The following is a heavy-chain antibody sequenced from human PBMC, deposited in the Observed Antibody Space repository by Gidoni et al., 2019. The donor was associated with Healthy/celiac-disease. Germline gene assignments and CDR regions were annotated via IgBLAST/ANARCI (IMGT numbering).Heavy chain of an antibody. CDR1: GYTFTSYG. CDR3: ARVVGYYDILTGYYTAGAFDI. V-gene: IGHV1-18*01. J-gene: IGHJ3*02. D-gene: IGHD3-9*01. CDR2: ISAYNGNT. Sequence: QVQLVQSGAEVKKPGASVKVSCKASGYTFTSYGISWVRQAPGQGLEWMGWISAYNGNTNDAQKLQGRVTMTTDTSTSTAYMELRSLRSEDTAVYYCARVVGYYDILTGYYTAGAFDIWGQGTMVTVSS.